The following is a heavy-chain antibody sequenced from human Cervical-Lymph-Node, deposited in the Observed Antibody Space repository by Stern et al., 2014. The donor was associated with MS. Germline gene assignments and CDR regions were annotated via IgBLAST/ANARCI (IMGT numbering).Heavy chain of an antibody. Sequence: VQLVESGGDLVQPGGSLRLSCAASGFTFRSHVMSWVRQAPGKGLEWVSTINENGANTHYADSVKGRFTISRDNSKNTVFLQMSSLRAEDTATYHCATWIQEHFDFWGQGTLVTVSS. CDR3: ATWIQEHFDF. CDR1: GFTFRSHV. CDR2: INENGANT. D-gene: IGHD5-18*01. V-gene: IGHV3-23*04. J-gene: IGHJ4*02.